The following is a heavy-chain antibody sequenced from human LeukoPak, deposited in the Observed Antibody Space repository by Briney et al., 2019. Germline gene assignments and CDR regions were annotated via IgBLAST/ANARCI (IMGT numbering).Heavy chain of an antibody. Sequence: SETLSLTCTVSGGSISTTTYYWAWIRQPPGKGLEWIGSIYKTGNTNYSPSLKSRVFIAVDTSKNQFSLKLSSVTAADTAVYYCARHDLLTGSQQLVEGWFDPWGQGTLVIVSS. J-gene: IGHJ5*02. CDR2: IYKTGNT. V-gene: IGHV4-39*01. CDR1: GGSISTTTYY. D-gene: IGHD6-13*01. CDR3: ARHDLLTGSQQLVEGWFDP.